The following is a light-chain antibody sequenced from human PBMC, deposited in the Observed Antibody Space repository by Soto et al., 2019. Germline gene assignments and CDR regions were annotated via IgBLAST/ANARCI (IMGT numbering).Light chain of an antibody. J-gene: IGKJ3*01. CDR2: GAS. CDR3: QQYGSSAIFT. V-gene: IGKV3-20*01. Sequence: EIVLMQSPGTLSLSPGERATLSCRASQSVSSSYLAWYQQKPGQAPRLLIYGASSRATGIPDRFSGSGSGTDFTLTISRLEPEDFAVYYCQQYGSSAIFTFGPGTKVDIK. CDR1: QSVSSSY.